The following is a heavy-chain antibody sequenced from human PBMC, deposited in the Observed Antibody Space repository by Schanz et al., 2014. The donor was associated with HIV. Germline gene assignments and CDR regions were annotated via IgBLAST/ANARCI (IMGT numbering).Heavy chain of an antibody. CDR2: IKPNSGGT. V-gene: IGHV1-2*02. J-gene: IGHJ4*02. Sequence: QVQLVQSGAAVKKPEASVKVSCKASGYTFTDYFVHWVRQAPGQGLEWMGWIKPNSGGTKYAQKFLGRVTMTRDTSISTAYMELTRLRSDDTAVYFCARNQYQLLPFDYWGQGTLVTVSS. D-gene: IGHD1-1*01. CDR1: GYTFTDYF. CDR3: ARNQYQLLPFDY.